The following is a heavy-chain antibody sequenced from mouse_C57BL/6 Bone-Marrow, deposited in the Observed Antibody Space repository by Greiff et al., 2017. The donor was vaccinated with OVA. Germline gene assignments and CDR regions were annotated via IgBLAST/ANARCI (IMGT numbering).Heavy chain of an antibody. CDR2: IDPATGNT. CDR3: ARGFYYGLAY. V-gene: IGHV14-3*01. CDR1: GFNIKNTY. J-gene: IGHJ3*01. D-gene: IGHD2-1*01. Sequence: EVQLQQSVAELVRPGASVKLSCTASGFNIKNTYMHWVKQRPEQGLEWIGRIDPATGNTHYAPQFQGKATITADTASNTADLQLSSLTAADTDIYYCARGFYYGLAYWGQGTLVTVSA.